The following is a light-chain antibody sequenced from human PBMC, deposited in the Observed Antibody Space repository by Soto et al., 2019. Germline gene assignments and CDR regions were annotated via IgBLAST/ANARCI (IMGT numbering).Light chain of an antibody. Sequence: VVTQSPATLSVFPGETATLSCRASQSVSSDLAWYQQRPGQAPRLLIHGASTRATGIPARFRGSGSGTELRLTISSLQSEDFATYYCQQYNTWHPKMAFGRGTKVEIK. CDR2: GAS. CDR3: QQYNTWHPKMA. J-gene: IGKJ1*01. CDR1: QSVSSD. V-gene: IGKV3-15*01.